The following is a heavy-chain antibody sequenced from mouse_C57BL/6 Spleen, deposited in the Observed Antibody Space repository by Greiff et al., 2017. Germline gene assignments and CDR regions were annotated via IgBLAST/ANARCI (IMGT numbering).Heavy chain of an antibody. CDR3: ARKYYGSSYDYFDY. CDR1: GYTFTSYW. Sequence: VQLQQPGAELVKPGASVKLSCKASGYTFTSYWMQWVKQRPGKSLEWIGDIDPSDSYTNYKHKFKGKATLTVETSSRTAYMQLSSLTSEDSAVYYCARKYYGSSYDYFDYWAQGTTRTVS. D-gene: IGHD1-1*01. J-gene: IGHJ2*01. CDR2: IDPSDSYT. V-gene: IGHV1-50*01.